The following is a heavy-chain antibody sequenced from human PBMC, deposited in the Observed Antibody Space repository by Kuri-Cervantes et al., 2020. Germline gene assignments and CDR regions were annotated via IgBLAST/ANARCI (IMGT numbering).Heavy chain of an antibody. V-gene: IGHV3-21*01. CDR2: ISSSSSYI. CDR3: AGICSNYYLRYYYYGMDV. CDR1: GLTFSSYS. J-gene: IGHJ6*02. Sequence: GGSLRLSCAASGLTFSSYSMNWVRQAPGEGLEWVSSISSSSSYIYYADSVKGRFTISRDNAKNSLYLQMNSLRAEDTAVYYCAGICSNYYLRYYYYGMDVWGQGTTVTVSS. D-gene: IGHD4-11*01.